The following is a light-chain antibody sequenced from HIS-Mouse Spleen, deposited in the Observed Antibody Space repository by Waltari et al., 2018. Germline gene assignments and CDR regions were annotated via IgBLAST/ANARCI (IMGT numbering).Light chain of an antibody. J-gene: IGLJ2*01. CDR3: QVWDSSSDHVV. CDR2: EDS. V-gene: IGLV3-21*03. CDR1: NIGSKS. Sequence: SYVLTQPPSVSVAPGKTARITCGGNNIGSKSVHWYQQKPGQAPVLVVYEDSDRPSGIPDRFSGSNSGNTATLTSSRVEAGDEADYYCQVWDSSSDHVVFGGGTKLTVL.